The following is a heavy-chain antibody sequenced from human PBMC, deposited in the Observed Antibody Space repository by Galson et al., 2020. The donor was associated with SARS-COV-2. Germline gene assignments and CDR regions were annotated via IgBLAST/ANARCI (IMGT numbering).Heavy chain of an antibody. CDR3: ARGGEWELPYYFDY. V-gene: IGHV3-30*04. CDR2: ISSDGSNS. D-gene: IGHD1-26*01. CDR1: GLTISNYV. J-gene: IGHJ4*02. Sequence: GGSLRFSCAAIGLTISNYVMHWVRQAPGKGPEWVAAISSDGSNSFYADSLKGRFTISRDNSKSTLYLQMNSLRAEDTAVYYCARGGEWELPYYFDYWGQGTLVTVSS.